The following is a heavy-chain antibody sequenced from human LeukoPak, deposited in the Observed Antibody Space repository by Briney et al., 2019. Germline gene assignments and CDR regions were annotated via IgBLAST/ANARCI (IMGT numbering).Heavy chain of an antibody. CDR3: AKDHTWIQLYFSY. J-gene: IGHJ4*02. D-gene: IGHD5-18*01. CDR2: ISGSGGST. V-gene: IGHV3-23*01. Sequence: QTGGSLRLSCVASGFTFSTYAMSWVRQAPGKGLEWVSAISGSGGSTYYADSVRGRFTISRDNSKNTLYLQMNSLRAEDTAVYHCAKDHTWIQLYFSYWGQETLVTVSA. CDR1: GFTFSTYA.